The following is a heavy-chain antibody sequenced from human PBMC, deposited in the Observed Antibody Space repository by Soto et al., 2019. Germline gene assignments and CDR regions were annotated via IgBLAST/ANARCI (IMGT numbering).Heavy chain of an antibody. J-gene: IGHJ4*02. CDR3: AKGSANASPYYFDF. CDR1: GFTFRTYA. Sequence: PGGSLRLSCTGSGFTFRTYAMAWVRQAPGKGLEWVSAITGGGGSTYHADSVKGRFTISRDNSKNTLYLQMNSLRAEDTAVYYCAKGSANASPYYFDFWGQGTPVTVSS. CDR2: ITGGGGST. V-gene: IGHV3-23*01.